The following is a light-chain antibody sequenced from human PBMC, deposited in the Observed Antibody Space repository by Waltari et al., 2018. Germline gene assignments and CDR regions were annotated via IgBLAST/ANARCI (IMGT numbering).Light chain of an antibody. V-gene: IGLV6-57*03. CDR2: KDD. J-gene: IGLJ1*01. Sequence: NFMLTQPHSVSESPGKEVTISCTRSSGSIASTYVQWYQQRPDSAPRVVIYKDDERTSGVPSRFSGSIDSSSNAASLTISGLQIEDEADYYCQSYDSNNVYVFGTGTKVTVL. CDR1: SGSIASTY. CDR3: QSYDSNNVYV.